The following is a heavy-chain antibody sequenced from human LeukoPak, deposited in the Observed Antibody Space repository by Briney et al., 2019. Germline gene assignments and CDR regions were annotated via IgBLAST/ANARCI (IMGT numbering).Heavy chain of an antibody. CDR2: ISDNGGGR. J-gene: IGHJ4*02. V-gene: IGHV3-23*01. CDR1: GFIFRNYA. D-gene: IGHD4/OR15-4a*01. CDR3: AKESGALGAPLYDY. Sequence: PGGSLRLSCGASGFIFRNYAMSWVRQAPGEGLEWVSGISDNGGGRYYADSVKGRFTISRDNSKNMLYLQMNSLRAEDTAVYYCAKESGALGAPLYDYWGRGTLVTVSS.